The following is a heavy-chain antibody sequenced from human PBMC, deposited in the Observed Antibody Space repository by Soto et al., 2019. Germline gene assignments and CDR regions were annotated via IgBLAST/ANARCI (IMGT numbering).Heavy chain of an antibody. CDR3: ARVPLSSPPSVVMRFYYFDY. V-gene: IGHV1-69*01. CDR1: GGTFSSYA. D-gene: IGHD3-22*01. CDR2: IMPIVGTA. Sequence: QVQLVQAGAEVKKPGSSVKVSCKASGGTFSSYAISWVRQAPGQGLEWMGGIMPIVGTANYAQKFQDRVKITADESTRTAYMELSSLRSEDTAVYYCARVPLSSPPSVVMRFYYFDYWGQGNLVTGSS. J-gene: IGHJ4*02.